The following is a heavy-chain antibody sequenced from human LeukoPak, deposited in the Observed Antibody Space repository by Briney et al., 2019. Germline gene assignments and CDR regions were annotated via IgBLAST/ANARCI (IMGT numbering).Heavy chain of an antibody. J-gene: IGHJ4*02. V-gene: IGHV1-2*02. CDR3: ARSPRGYCSGGSCFDY. CDR1: GYTFTGYY. Sequence: ASVKVSCKASGYTFTGYYMHWVRQAPGQGLEWMGWIHPDSGGTNSAQKFQGRVTMTRDTSISTAYMEPSRLTSDDTAVYYCARSPRGYCSGGSCFDYWGQGTLVTVSS. CDR2: IHPDSGGT. D-gene: IGHD2-15*01.